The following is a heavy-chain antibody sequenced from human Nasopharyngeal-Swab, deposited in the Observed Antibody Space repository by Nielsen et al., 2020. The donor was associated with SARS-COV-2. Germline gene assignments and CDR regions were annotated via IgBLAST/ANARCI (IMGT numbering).Heavy chain of an antibody. CDR1: GFTFRSYD. Sequence: LSLTCAASGFTFRSYDMHWVRQGTGKGLEWVSAIGNAGDTYYPGSVKGRFTISRENAKNSLYLQMNSLRAEDTAVYYCAKGLEMATADYWGQGTLVTVSS. J-gene: IGHJ4*02. V-gene: IGHV3-13*01. CDR2: IGNAGDT. D-gene: IGHD5-24*01. CDR3: AKGLEMATADY.